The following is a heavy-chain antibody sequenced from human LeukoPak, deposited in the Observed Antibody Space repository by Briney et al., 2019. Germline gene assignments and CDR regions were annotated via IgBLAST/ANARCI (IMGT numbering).Heavy chain of an antibody. CDR2: IYHSGST. V-gene: IGHV4-38-2*01. Sequence: PSETLSLTCAVSGYSISSGYYWGWIRQPPGKGLEWIGSIYHSGSTYYNPSLKSRVTISVDTSKNQFSLKLSSATAADTAVYYCARRVGPFDYWGQGTLVTVSS. CDR3: ARRVGPFDY. CDR1: GYSISSGYY. D-gene: IGHD1-26*01. J-gene: IGHJ4*02.